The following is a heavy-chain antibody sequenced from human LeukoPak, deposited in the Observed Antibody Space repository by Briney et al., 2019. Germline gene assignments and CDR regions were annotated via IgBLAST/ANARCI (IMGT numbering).Heavy chain of an antibody. J-gene: IGHJ4*02. CDR1: GFTFSSYS. Sequence: PGGSLRLSCAASGFTFSSYSMNWVRQAPGKGLEWVSSISSSSSYIYYADSVKGRFTISRDNSKNTFYLQMNSLRAEDTAVYYCAKGSSSGWPYYFDYWGQGTLVTVSS. V-gene: IGHV3-21*04. CDR3: AKGSSSGWPYYFDY. D-gene: IGHD6-19*01. CDR2: ISSSSSYI.